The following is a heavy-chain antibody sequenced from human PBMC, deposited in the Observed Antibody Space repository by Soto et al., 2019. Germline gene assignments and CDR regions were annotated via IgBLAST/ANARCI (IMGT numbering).Heavy chain of an antibody. CDR2: VHHSGNS. CDR3: ARGERQQQRAY. J-gene: IGHJ4*02. Sequence: PGGSLRLSCAVSGFTVTINYMSWVRQAPGKGLEWIGEVHHSGNSNYNPSLKSRVIISVDKPKNQFSLNLSSVTDADTAVYYCARGERQQQRAYWGQRTLVTVSS. CDR1: GFTVTINY. D-gene: IGHD1-1*01. V-gene: IGHV4-4*02.